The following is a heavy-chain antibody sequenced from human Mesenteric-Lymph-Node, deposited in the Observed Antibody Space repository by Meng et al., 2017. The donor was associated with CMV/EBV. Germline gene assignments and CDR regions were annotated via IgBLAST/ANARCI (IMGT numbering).Heavy chain of an antibody. CDR1: GFTFSDYT. J-gene: IGHJ6*02. V-gene: IGHV3-48*04. Sequence: GGSLRLSCAPSGFTFSDYTMNWVRQAPGKGLEWVSYISSSSSTIYYADSVKGRFTISRDNAKNSLYLQMNSLRAEDTAVYYCARDPGDGGMDVWGQGTTVTVSS. D-gene: IGHD5-24*01. CDR3: ARDPGDGGMDV. CDR2: ISSSSSTI.